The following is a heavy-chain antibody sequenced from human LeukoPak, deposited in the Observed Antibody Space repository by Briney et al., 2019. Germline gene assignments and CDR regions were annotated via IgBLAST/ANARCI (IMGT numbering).Heavy chain of an antibody. V-gene: IGHV4-34*01. CDR3: ARGRPYYDFWSGYQNWFDP. J-gene: IGHJ5*02. CDR2: INHSGST. CDR1: GGSFSGYY. Sequence: SETLSLTCAVYGGSFSGYYWSWIRQPPGKGLEWIGEINHSGSTNYNPSLKSRVTISVDTSKNQFSLKLSSVTAADTAVYYCARGRPYYDFWSGYQNWFDPWGQGTLVTVSS. D-gene: IGHD3-3*01.